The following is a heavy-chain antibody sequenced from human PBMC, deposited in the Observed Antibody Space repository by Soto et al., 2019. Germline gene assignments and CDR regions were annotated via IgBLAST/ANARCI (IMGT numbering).Heavy chain of an antibody. Sequence: SETLSLTCTVSGSSINSSGYYWGWIRQPPGKGLEWIGSMFYGVSTYYNPSLKSRVTVSVDTSKNQFSLNLRSVTAADTAVYYCARLPSRHLVDYWGKGTLVNVSS. CDR2: MFYGVST. J-gene: IGHJ4*02. CDR3: ARLPSRHLVDY. V-gene: IGHV4-39*01. CDR1: GSSINSSGYY. D-gene: IGHD3-3*02.